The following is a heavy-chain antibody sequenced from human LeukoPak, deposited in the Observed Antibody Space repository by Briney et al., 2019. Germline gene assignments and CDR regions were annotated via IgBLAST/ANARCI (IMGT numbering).Heavy chain of an antibody. D-gene: IGHD1-26*01. CDR3: ARDPYSGTYGDTYYYYMDV. V-gene: IGHV3-21*01. CDR2: ISGSNSYI. CDR1: GFAFSSYS. Sequence: PGGSLRLSCAASGFAFSSYSMNWVRQAPGKGLEWVSSISGSNSYIYYADSMKGRFTISRDNAKNSLYLQMNSLRAEDTAVYYCARDPYSGTYGDTYYYYMDVWGKGTTVTISS. J-gene: IGHJ6*03.